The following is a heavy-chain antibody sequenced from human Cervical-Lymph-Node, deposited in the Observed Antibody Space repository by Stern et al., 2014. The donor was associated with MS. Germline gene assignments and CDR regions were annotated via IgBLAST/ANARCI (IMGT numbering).Heavy chain of an antibody. D-gene: IGHD2-8*01. Sequence: LQPGRSLRLSCAASGFTFSSYGMHWVRQAPGKGLEWVTVISYDGNHKYYAASVKGRFTISRDNSKNTLHLQMNSVTPDDTAIYYCARDYEDTSMLFDHWGQGTLVTVSS. J-gene: IGHJ4*02. CDR2: ISYDGNHK. CDR1: GFTFSSYG. CDR3: ARDYEDTSMLFDH. V-gene: IGHV3-30*03.